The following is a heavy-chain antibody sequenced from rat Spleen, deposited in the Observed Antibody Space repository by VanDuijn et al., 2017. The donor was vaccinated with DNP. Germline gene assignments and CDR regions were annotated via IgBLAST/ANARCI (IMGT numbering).Heavy chain of an antibody. CDR2: ISYSGTT. CDR1: GYSITSNY. Sequence: EVQLQESGPGLVKPSQSLSLTCSVTGYSITSNYWGWIRKFPGRRMEWMAYISYSGTTGYNPSLEGRISITRDTSKNQFFLQFNSVTTEDTATYYFARLEVGGYTYYFDYWGQGVMVTVSS. CDR3: ARLEVGGYTYYFDY. J-gene: IGHJ2*01. V-gene: IGHV3-1*01. D-gene: IGHD1-11*01.